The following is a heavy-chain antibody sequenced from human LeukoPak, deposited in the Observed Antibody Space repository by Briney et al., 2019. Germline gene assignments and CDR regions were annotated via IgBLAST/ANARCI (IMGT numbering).Heavy chain of an antibody. Sequence: GGSLRLSCAASGFTVSSSYMSWVRQAPGKGLEWVSVIYSGGSTYYADSVKGRFTISRDNSKNTLYLQMNSLRAEDTAEYYCAREYYYGSGNFYDLWGRGTLVTVSS. V-gene: IGHV3-53*01. CDR3: AREYYYGSGNFYDL. CDR2: IYSGGST. J-gene: IGHJ2*01. CDR1: GFTVSSSY. D-gene: IGHD3-10*01.